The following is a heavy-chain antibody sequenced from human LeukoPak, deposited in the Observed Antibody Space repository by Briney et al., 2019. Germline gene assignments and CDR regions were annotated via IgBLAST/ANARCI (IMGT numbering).Heavy chain of an antibody. CDR3: ARAPAVGANDY. D-gene: IGHD1-26*01. J-gene: IGHJ4*02. CDR1: GFTVSSNY. CDR2: IYSGGST. Sequence: TEGSLRLSCAASGFTVSSNYMSWVRQAPGKGLEWVSVIYSGGSTYYADSVKGRFTISRDNSKNTLYLQMNSLRAEDTAVYYCARAPAVGANDYWGQGTLVTVSS. V-gene: IGHV3-53*01.